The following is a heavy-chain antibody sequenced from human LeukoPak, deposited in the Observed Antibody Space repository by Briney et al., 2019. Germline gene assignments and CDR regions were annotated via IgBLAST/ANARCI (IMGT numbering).Heavy chain of an antibody. CDR2: VNDDGSAT. CDR3: ATVSDY. Sequence: GGSLRLSCVASGFTLSSYWMHWVRQAPGKGLVWVSDVNDDGSATYYADSVKGRFTISRDSAKNTLYLQMNSLRAEDTALYYCATVSDYWGQGTLVTVSS. V-gene: IGHV3-74*01. CDR1: GFTLSSYW. J-gene: IGHJ4*02.